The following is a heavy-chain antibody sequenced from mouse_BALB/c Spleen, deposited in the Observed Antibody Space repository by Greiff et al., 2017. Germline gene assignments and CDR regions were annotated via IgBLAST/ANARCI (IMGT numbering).Heavy chain of an antibody. D-gene: IGHD2-2*01. Sequence: LVAPSHSLSITCTVPGFSLTSYGVHWVRQPPGKGLEWLGVIWAGGSTNYNSALMSRLSISKDNSKSQVFLKMNSLQTDDTAMYYCARENGFYAMDYWGQGTSVTVSS. V-gene: IGHV2-9*02. CDR1: GFSLTSYG. J-gene: IGHJ4*01. CDR3: ARENGFYAMDY. CDR2: IWAGGST.